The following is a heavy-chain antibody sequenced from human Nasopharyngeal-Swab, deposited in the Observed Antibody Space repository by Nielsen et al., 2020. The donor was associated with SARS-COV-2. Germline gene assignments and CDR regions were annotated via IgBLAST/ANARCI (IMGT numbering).Heavy chain of an antibody. CDR3: ARDRGALNV. V-gene: IGHV6-1*01. CDR1: GDSVSRNNAA. J-gene: IGHJ6*02. CDR2: TYYRSQWYS. D-gene: IGHD3-10*01. Sequence: SETLSLTCAISGDSVSRNNAAWNWIRQSPSRGLEWLGRTYYRSQWYSDYAVSVKSRITINPDTAKNQFSLQLNSVTPEDTTVYYCARDRGALNVWGQGTTVTVSS.